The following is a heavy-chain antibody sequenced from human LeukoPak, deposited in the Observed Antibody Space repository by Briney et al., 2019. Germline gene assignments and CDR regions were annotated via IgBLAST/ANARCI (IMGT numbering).Heavy chain of an antibody. Sequence: SETLSLTCAVYGGSLSGYYWSWIRQPPGKGLERIGEINHSGSTNYNPSLKSRVTISVDTSKNQFSLKLSSVTAADTAVYYCARGWTAAAGTYYYYGMDVWGQGTTVTVSS. V-gene: IGHV4-34*01. D-gene: IGHD6-13*01. J-gene: IGHJ6*02. CDR3: ARGWTAAAGTYYYYGMDV. CDR1: GGSLSGYY. CDR2: INHSGST.